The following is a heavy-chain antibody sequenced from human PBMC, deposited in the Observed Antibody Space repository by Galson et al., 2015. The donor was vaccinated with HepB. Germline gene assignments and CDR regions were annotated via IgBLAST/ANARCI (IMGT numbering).Heavy chain of an antibody. CDR2: INPSGGST. CDR1: RHSFTNFY. CDR3: ARGILGNTNDLGY. J-gene: IGHJ4*02. D-gene: IGHD1-26*01. Sequence: SVKVSCKASRHSFTNFYIHWVRQAPGQGLEWMGMINPSGGSTTYAQKFQGRVTMTRDTSTSTVYMELSSLTSEDTAVFYCARGILGNTNDLGYWGQGTLVTVSS. V-gene: IGHV1-46*03.